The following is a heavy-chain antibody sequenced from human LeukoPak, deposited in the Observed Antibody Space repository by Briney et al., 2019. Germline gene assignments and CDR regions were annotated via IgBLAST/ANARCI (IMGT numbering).Heavy chain of an antibody. CDR1: GFTFSSYE. CDR2: ISSSGSTI. V-gene: IGHV3-48*03. J-gene: IGHJ3*02. CDR3: ARVAPNNWNDAFDI. Sequence: GGSLRLSCAASGFTFSSYEMNWVRQAPGKGLELVSYISSSGSTIYYADSVKGRFTISRDNAKNSLYLQMNSLRAEDTAVYYCARVAPNNWNDAFDIWGQGTMVTVSS. D-gene: IGHD1-1*01.